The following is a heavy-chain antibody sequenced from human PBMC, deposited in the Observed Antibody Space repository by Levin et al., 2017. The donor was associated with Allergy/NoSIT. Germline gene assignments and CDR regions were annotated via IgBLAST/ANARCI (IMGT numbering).Heavy chain of an antibody. V-gene: IGHV1-69*01. CDR2: IIPIFGTA. D-gene: IGHD4-11*01. Sequence: GGSLRLSCKASGGTFSSYAISWVRQAPGQGLEWMGGIIPIFGTANYAQKFQGRVTITADESTSTAYMELSSLRSEDTAVYYCARSPLPTVTTTHYDYDGMDGWGQGTTVTVSS. CDR3: ARSPLPTVTTTHYDYDGMDG. CDR1: GGTFSSYA. J-gene: IGHJ6*02.